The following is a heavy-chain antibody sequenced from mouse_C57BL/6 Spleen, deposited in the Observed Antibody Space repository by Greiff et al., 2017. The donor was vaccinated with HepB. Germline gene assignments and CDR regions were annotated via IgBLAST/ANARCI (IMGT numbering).Heavy chain of an antibody. J-gene: IGHJ4*01. Sequence: VQLQQSDAELVKPGASVKISCKVSGYTFTDHTIHWMKQRPEQGLEWIGYIYPRDGSTKYNEKFKGKATLTADKSSSTAYIQLNSLTSEDSAVYFCARAGEGNYGAMDYWGQGTSVTVSS. V-gene: IGHV1-78*01. CDR2: IYPRDGST. CDR3: ARAGEGNYGAMDY. D-gene: IGHD2-1*01. CDR1: GYTFTDHT.